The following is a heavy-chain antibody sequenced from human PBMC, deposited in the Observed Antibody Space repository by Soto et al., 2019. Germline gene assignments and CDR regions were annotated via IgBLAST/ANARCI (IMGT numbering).Heavy chain of an antibody. Sequence: VHLVESGGGLVKPGGSLRLSCAASGFNFSEHYMNWIRQAPGKGLEWLSYISSSGRTIYYADSVKGRFTISRDNAEDSLYLQMNSLRPEDTAVYYCARSDELTVFGHWGQGTLVTVSA. V-gene: IGHV3-11*01. D-gene: IGHD3-9*01. CDR1: GFNFSEHY. J-gene: IGHJ4*02. CDR3: ARSDELTVFGH. CDR2: ISSSGRTI.